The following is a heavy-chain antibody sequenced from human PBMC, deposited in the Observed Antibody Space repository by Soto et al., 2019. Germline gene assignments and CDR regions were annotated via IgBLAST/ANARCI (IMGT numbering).Heavy chain of an antibody. D-gene: IGHD1-1*01. Sequence: EVQLLESGGGLVQPGGSLRLSCVASGFTLSNYAMSWVRQAPGKGLEWVSVIDGDGSAKFADSVKGRLTVSRDNFKNTXXXXXXXXRAEDTAIYYCAKDAVSYNGIYDPFDIWGRGTMVTVSS. CDR3: AKDAVSYNGIYDPFDI. CDR2: IDGDGSA. V-gene: IGHV3-23*03. CDR1: GFTLSNYA. J-gene: IGHJ3*02.